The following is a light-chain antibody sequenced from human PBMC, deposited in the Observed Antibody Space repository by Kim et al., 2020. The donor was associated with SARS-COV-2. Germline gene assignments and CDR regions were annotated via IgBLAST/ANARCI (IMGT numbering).Light chain of an antibody. V-gene: IGKV3-15*01. CDR2: AAS. J-gene: IGKJ5*01. CDR3: QQYNKWPPIT. CDR1: QSVSNT. Sequence: EVVMTQSPATLSVSPGERATLSCRASQSVSNTLAWYQQKPGQAPRLLIYAASTRATGVPDRFSGSGSGTDFTLTISSVQSEDFAVYYCQQYNKWPPITFGQGTRLEIK.